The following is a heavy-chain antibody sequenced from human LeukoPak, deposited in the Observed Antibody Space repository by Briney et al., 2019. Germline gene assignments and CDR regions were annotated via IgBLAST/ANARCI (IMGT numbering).Heavy chain of an antibody. V-gene: IGHV3-23*01. CDR1: GFTFSSYA. Sequence: EGSLRLSCAASGFTFSSYAMSWVRQAPGKGLEWVSAICGSGGSTYYADYVKGRFTIYREISKNTLYPQMNRLRAEDTAVYDCAKDQGSTEVVAAIPDYFDYWGQGTLVTVSS. J-gene: IGHJ4*02. CDR2: ICGSGGST. D-gene: IGHD2-15*01. CDR3: AKDQGSTEVVAAIPDYFDY.